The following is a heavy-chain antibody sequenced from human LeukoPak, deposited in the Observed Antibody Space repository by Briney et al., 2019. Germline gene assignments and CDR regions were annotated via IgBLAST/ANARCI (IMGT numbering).Heavy chain of an antibody. CDR1: GHTFTGYY. J-gene: IGHJ4*02. D-gene: IGHD6-19*01. CDR3: APAGMTYDY. Sequence: ASVKVSCKASGHTFTGYYVYWVRQAPGQGLEWMGWMNPNVGGANFPQKFQGRVAVTSDPAISAAYMELRRLRSDDTAVYYCAPAGMTYDYWGQGTLVTVSS. CDR2: MNPNVGGA. V-gene: IGHV1-2*02.